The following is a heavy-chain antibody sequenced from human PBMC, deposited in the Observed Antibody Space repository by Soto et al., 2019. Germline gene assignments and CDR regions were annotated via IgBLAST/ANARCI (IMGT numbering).Heavy chain of an antibody. CDR2: ISSSSSYT. Sequence: TGGSLRLSCSASGFTFSDYYMSWIRQAPGKGLEWVSYISSSSSYTNYADSVKGRFTISRDNAKNSLYLQMNSLTADDTAVYYVARVASDRYCSGGNCYAGFYFDYWGQGALVTVSS. V-gene: IGHV3-11*06. CDR3: ARVASDRYCSGGNCYAGFYFDY. J-gene: IGHJ4*02. D-gene: IGHD2-15*01. CDR1: GFTFSDYY.